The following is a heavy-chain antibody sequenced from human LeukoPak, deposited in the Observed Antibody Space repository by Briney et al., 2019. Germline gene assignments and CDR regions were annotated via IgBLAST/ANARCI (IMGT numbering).Heavy chain of an antibody. CDR1: GYTFTGYY. J-gene: IGHJ6*02. CDR2: INPNSGGT. V-gene: IGHV1-2*04. Sequence: ASVKVSCKASGYTFTGYYMHWVRQAPGQGLEWMGWINPNSGGTNYAQKFQGWVTMTRDTSISTAYMELSRLRSDDTAVYYCARVSLGNEPGSPQNYYYYGMDVWGQGTTVTVSS. CDR3: ARVSLGNEPGSPQNYYYYGMDV.